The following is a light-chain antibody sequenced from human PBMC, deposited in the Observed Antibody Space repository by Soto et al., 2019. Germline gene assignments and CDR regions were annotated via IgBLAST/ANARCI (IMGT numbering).Light chain of an antibody. CDR1: SSDVGGYNY. CDR2: EVS. J-gene: IGLJ1*01. V-gene: IGLV2-8*01. CDR3: AAWDDSLSAYV. Sequence: QSVLTQPPSASGSPGQSVTISCTGTSSDVGGYNYVSWYQQHPGKAPKLMIYEVSKRPSGVPDRFSGSKSGNTASLTVSGLQAEDEADFYCAAWDDSLSAYVFGTGTKVTVL.